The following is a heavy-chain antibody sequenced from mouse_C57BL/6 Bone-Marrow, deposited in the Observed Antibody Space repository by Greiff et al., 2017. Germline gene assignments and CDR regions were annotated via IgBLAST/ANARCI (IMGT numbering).Heavy chain of an antibody. V-gene: IGHV5-12*01. CDR3: ARHGPPLDY. J-gene: IGHJ4*01. CDR1: GFTFSDYY. CDR2: ISNGGGST. Sequence: EVQVVESGGGLVQPGGSLKLSCAASGFTFSDYYMYWVRQTPEKRLEWVAYISNGGGSTYYPDTVKGRFTISRDNAKNTLYLQMSRLKSEDTAMYYCARHGPPLDYWGQGTSVTVSS.